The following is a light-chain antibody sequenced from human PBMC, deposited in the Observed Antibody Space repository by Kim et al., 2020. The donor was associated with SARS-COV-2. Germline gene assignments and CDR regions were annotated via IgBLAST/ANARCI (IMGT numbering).Light chain of an antibody. V-gene: IGKV4-1*01. CDR3: QQYYSTPKYT. CDR2: WAS. Sequence: DIVMTQSPDSLAVSLGERATINCKSSQSVLYSSNNKNYLAWYQQKPGQPPKLLIYWASTRESGVPDRFSGSGSGTDFTLTISSLQVEDVAVYYCQQYYSTPKYTFGQGTKLEI. CDR1: QSVLYSSNNKNY. J-gene: IGKJ2*01.